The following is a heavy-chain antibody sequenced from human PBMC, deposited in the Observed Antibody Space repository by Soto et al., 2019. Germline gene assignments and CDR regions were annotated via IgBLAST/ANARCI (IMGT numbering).Heavy chain of an antibody. D-gene: IGHD2-21*02. CDR1: GGTVASSHW. CDR2: VYHTGDT. J-gene: IGHJ5*02. Sequence: KPSETLSLTCGVSGGTVASSHWCSCVRQSPGRGLEWIGNVYHTGDTNFNPSLQSRVTFSVDKSNNQFSLRLTSVTAADTAVYFCAREIVTAGGNNYFDPWGPGTLVTVSS. CDR3: AREIVTAGGNNYFDP. V-gene: IGHV4-4*02.